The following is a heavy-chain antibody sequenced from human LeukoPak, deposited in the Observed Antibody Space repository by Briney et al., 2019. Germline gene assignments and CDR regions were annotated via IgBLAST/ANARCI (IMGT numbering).Heavy chain of an antibody. V-gene: IGHV4-59*12. CDR2: IYYSGTT. Sequence: SETLSLTCTVSGGSISSYYWSWIRQPPGKGLEWIGYIYYSGTTNYNPSLKSRVTISVDTSKNQFSLKLSSVTAADTAVYYCARDANWFDPWGQGTLVTVSS. J-gene: IGHJ5*02. CDR1: GGSISSYY. CDR3: ARDANWFDP.